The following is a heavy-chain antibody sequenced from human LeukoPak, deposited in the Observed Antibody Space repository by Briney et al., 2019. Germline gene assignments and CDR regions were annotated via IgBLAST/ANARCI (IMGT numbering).Heavy chain of an antibody. D-gene: IGHD6-19*01. CDR3: ARSRVAGANSPFDY. CDR1: GFTFNNYA. Sequence: GGSLRLSCAASGFTFNNYAMNWVRQAPGKGLEWVSVIYSGGSTYYADSVKGRFTISRDNSKNTLYLQMNSLRAEDTAVYYCARSRVAGANSPFDYWGQGTLVTVSS. J-gene: IGHJ4*02. V-gene: IGHV3-66*01. CDR2: IYSGGST.